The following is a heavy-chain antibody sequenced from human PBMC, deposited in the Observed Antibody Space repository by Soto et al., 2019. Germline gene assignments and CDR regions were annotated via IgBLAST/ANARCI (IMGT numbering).Heavy chain of an antibody. CDR1: GYTFTSYG. D-gene: IGHD4-4*01. CDR3: ARDRDYRWGWWYFDL. Sequence: QVQLVQSGAEVKKPGASVKVSCKASGYTFTSYGISWVRQAPGQGLEWMGWISAYNGNTNYAHKLQGRVTMTTDTSTSTAARELRSLISGNTAVYYCARDRDYRWGWWYFDLWGRGPLVTVSS. V-gene: IGHV1-18*04. J-gene: IGHJ2*01. CDR2: ISAYNGNT.